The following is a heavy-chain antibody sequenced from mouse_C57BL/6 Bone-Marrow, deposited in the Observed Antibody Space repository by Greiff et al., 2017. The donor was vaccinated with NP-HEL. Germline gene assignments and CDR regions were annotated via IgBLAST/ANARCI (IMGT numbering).Heavy chain of an antibody. CDR2: ISNLAYSI. CDR1: GFTFSDYG. Sequence: EVKLMESGGGLVQPGGSLKLSCAASGFTFSDYGMAWVRQAPRKGPEWVAFISNLAYSIYYADTVTGRFTISRENAKNTLYLEMSSLRSEDTAMYYCARRPPRYAMDYWGQGTSVTVSS. CDR3: ARRPPRYAMDY. J-gene: IGHJ4*01. V-gene: IGHV5-15*04.